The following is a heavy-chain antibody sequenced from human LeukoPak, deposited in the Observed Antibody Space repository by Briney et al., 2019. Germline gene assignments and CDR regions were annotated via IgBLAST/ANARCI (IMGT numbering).Heavy chain of an antibody. CDR3: AKDADRYCSSTSCHSPFDY. J-gene: IGHJ4*02. V-gene: IGHV3-30*18. D-gene: IGHD2-2*01. Sequence: GGSLRLSCAASGFTFSSYGMHWVRQAPGKGLEWVAVISYDGSNEYYADSVKGRFTISRDNSKSTLYLQMNSLRAEDTAVYYCAKDADRYCSSTSCHSPFDYWGQGTLVTVSS. CDR1: GFTFSSYG. CDR2: ISYDGSNE.